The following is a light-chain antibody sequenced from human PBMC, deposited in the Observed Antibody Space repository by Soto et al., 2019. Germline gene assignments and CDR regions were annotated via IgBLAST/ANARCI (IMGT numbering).Light chain of an antibody. Sequence: QSALTQPASVSGSPGQSITISCTGTSSDIGAFTFVSWYQQHPGKVPKLMIFDVNRRPSGVSDRFSGSKSGNTASLTISGLQAEDEGDYYFSSYTSSSTHVFGSGTKVTVL. CDR3: SSYTSSSTHV. CDR2: DVN. J-gene: IGLJ1*01. CDR1: SSDIGAFTF. V-gene: IGLV2-14*03.